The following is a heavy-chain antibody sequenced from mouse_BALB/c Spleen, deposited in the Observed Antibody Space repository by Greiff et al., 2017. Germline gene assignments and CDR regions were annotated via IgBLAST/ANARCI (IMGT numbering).Heavy chain of an antibody. CDR3: ARVGITDWFAY. V-gene: IGHV2-9*02. D-gene: IGHD2-4*01. CDR2: ICAGGST. J-gene: IGHJ3*01. Sequence: VQLQQSGPGLVEPSQCLSITCTVSGFSFTSYGVHWVRQPPGKGLEWLGVICAGGSTNYNSALMSRLSISKDNSKSQVFLKMNSLQTDDTAMYYCARVGITDWFAYWGQGTLVTVSA. CDR1: GFSFTSYG.